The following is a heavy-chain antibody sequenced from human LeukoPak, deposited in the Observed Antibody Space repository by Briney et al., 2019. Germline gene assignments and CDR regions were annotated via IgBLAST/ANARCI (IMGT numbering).Heavy chain of an antibody. V-gene: IGHV3-7*01. Sequence: GGSLRLSCAASGFTFGTYWMNWVRQVPGKGLEWVANIKEDGSEKYYVDSAKGRFTISRDNAKNSLYLQMNSLRAEDTAAYYCARDPSSLRDSFDYWGQGTLVTVSS. J-gene: IGHJ4*02. CDR1: GFTFGTYW. CDR2: IKEDGSEK. CDR3: ARDPSSLRDSFDY.